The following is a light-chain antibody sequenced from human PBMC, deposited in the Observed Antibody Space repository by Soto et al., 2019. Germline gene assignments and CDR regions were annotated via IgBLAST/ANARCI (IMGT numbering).Light chain of an antibody. CDR1: QSISNH. Sequence: IQMTHSPSSLSASVEDRVIITCRASQSISNHLNWYQQKPGKAPKLLIFAASSLQSGVPSRFSGSRSGPDFTLTISSLQPEDFATYYCQQSYSSPPTFGQGTKVDI. CDR2: AAS. V-gene: IGKV1-39*01. CDR3: QQSYSSPPT. J-gene: IGKJ1*01.